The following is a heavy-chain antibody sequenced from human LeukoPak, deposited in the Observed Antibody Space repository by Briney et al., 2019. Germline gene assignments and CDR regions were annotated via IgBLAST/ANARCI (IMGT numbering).Heavy chain of an antibody. Sequence: GGSLRLSCTVSGFTFRTYAMHWVRQAPGKGLEWVAVISTDGSNKYYADSVKGRFTISRDNSKNTLYLQMNSLRAEDTAVYYCAKDGELDYWGQGTLVTVSS. CDR3: AKDGELDY. CDR2: ISTDGSNK. J-gene: IGHJ4*02. V-gene: IGHV3-30-3*01. CDR1: GFTFRTYA. D-gene: IGHD1-26*01.